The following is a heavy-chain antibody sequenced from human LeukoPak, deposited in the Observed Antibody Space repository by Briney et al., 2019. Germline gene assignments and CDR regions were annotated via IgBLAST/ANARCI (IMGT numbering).Heavy chain of an antibody. J-gene: IGHJ5*02. V-gene: IGHV1-2*02. CDR3: ARGVVVVPAAIRRNWFDP. D-gene: IGHD2-2*02. Sequence: ASVKVSCKASGYTFTGYYMHWVRQAPGQGLEWMGWINPNSGGTNYAQKFQGRVTMTRDTSISTAYMELSRLRSDDTAVYYCARGVVVVPAAIRRNWFDPWGQGTLVTVSS. CDR1: GYTFTGYY. CDR2: INPNSGGT.